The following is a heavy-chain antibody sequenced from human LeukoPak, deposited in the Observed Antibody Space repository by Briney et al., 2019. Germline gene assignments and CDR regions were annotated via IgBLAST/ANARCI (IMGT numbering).Heavy chain of an antibody. V-gene: IGHV4-59*01. J-gene: IGHJ4*02. CDR3: ARELGTCYNAFDY. Sequence: PSETLSLTCTVSGGSISGYYWNWIRQPPGKGLEWIANIYSSGNTLYNSSLKSRVAISVDTSKNQFSLKLSSVTAADTAVYYCARELGTCYNAFDYWGQGTLVTVSS. CDR2: IYSSGNT. CDR1: GGSISGYY. D-gene: IGHD3-10*01.